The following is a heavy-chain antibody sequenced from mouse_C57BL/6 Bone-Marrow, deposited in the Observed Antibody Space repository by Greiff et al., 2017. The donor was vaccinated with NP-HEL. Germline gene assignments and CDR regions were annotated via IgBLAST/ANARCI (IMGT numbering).Heavy chain of an antibody. CDR2: IDPENGDT. D-gene: IGHD2-12*01. CDR3: TTLLGLNYFDY. V-gene: IGHV14-4*01. Sequence: DVKLQESGAELVRPGASVKLSCTASGFNIKDDYMHWVKQRPEQGLEWIGWIDPENGDTEYASKFQGKATITADTSSNTAYLQLSSLTSEDTAVYYCTTLLGLNYFDYWGQGTTLTVSS. J-gene: IGHJ2*01. CDR1: GFNIKDDY.